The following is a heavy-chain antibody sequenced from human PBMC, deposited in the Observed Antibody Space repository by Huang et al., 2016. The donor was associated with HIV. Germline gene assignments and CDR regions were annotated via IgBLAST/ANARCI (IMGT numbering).Heavy chain of an antibody. CDR1: GFTFGTYG. J-gene: IGHJ4*02. D-gene: IGHD2-2*01. Sequence: EVLLVESGGGLVQPGGSLRLSCAGSGFTFGTYGMNGVRQAPGKGLQLVSYISNSGNTVYYTDSVKGRFTISRDNAKNSLFLQMNSLRVEDTAVYFCARDRSTRADYWGQGTLVTVSS. CDR2: ISNSGNTV. CDR3: ARDRSTRADY. V-gene: IGHV3-48*01.